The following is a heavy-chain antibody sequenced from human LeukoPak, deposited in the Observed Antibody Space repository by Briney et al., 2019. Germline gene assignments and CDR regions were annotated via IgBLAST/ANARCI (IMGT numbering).Heavy chain of an antibody. J-gene: IGHJ5*02. CDR3: ARDKVLASAGTPNWFDP. Sequence: ASVKVSCKASGYTFTSYGISWVRQAPGQGLEWMGWISAYNGNTNYAQKLQGRVTMTTDTATSTAYMELRRLRSVDTAVYYCARDKVLASAGTPNWFDPWGQGTLVTVSS. CDR1: GYTFTSYG. CDR2: ISAYNGNT. V-gene: IGHV1-18*01. D-gene: IGHD6-13*01.